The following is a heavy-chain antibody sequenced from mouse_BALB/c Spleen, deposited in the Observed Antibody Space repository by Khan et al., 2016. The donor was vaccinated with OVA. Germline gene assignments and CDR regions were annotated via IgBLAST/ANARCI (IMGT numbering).Heavy chain of an antibody. V-gene: IGHV1-7*01. Sequence: VRLQESGAELAKPGASVKMSCKASGYTFTTYWMHWVKQRPGQGLEWIGYINPTSGYTDYNDKFKDRATLSADKSSSTVYMQLNSLTSEDSAVYYCTRDRIDYWGQGTTLTVSS. CDR1: GYTFTTYW. CDR2: INPTSGYT. CDR3: TRDRIDY. J-gene: IGHJ2*01.